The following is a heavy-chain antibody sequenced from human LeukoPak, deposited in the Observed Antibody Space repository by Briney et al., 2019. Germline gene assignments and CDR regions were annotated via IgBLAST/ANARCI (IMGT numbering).Heavy chain of an antibody. Sequence: GASVKVSCKASGYTFTGYYMHWVRQAPGQGLEWMGWINPNSGATNYAQKFRGRVTMTRDTSISTAYMEVSRLRSDDTAVFYCAREGSGYPYWGQGTLVTVSS. CDR1: GYTFTGYY. CDR3: AREGSGYPY. CDR2: INPNSGAT. J-gene: IGHJ4*02. D-gene: IGHD3-22*01. V-gene: IGHV1-2*02.